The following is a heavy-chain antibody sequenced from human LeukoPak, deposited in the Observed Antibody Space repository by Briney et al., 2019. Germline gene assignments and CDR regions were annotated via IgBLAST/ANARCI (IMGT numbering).Heavy chain of an antibody. CDR1: GFTFSSYS. D-gene: IGHD2-2*01. V-gene: IGHV3-66*01. J-gene: IGHJ4*02. CDR2: IYSGGST. Sequence: GGSLRLSCAASGFTFSSYSMSWVRQAPGKGLEWVSVIYSGGSTYYADSVKGRFTISRDNSKNTLYLQMNSLRAEDTAVYYCARGVDGFVDYWGQGTLVTVSS. CDR3: ARGVDGFVDY.